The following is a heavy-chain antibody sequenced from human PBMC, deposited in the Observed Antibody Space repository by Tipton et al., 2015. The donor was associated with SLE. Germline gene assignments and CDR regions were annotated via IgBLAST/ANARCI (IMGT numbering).Heavy chain of an antibody. CDR3: ARTVNYYGSGSYYNY. D-gene: IGHD3-10*01. CDR2: IYHSGST. Sequence: GLVKPSETLSLTCAVSGYSISSGYYWGWIRQPPGKGLEWIGSIYHSGSTYYNPSLKSRVTISVDTSKNQFSLKLSSVTAADTAVYYCARTVNYYGSGSYYNYWGQGTLVTVSS. V-gene: IGHV4-38-2*01. J-gene: IGHJ4*02. CDR1: GYSISSGYY.